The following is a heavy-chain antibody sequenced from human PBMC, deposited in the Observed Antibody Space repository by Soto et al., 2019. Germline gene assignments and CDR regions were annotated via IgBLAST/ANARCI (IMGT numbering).Heavy chain of an antibody. D-gene: IGHD2-2*01. Sequence: SETLSVTCAVSGGSISSGGYSWSWIRQPPGKGLEWFGYMYHSGSTYYNPSLKSRVTISIDRSKNQFSLKLSSVTAADTAVYYCARVPDDWGQGILVTVSS. CDR2: MYHSGST. J-gene: IGHJ4*02. CDR1: GGSISSGGYS. V-gene: IGHV4-30-2*01. CDR3: ARVPDD.